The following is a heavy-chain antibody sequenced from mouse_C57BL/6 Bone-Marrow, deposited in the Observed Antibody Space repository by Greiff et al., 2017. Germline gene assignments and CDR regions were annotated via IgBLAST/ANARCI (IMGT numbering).Heavy chain of an antibody. CDR2: IDPENGDT. V-gene: IGHV14-4*01. CDR3: TRSHDYYGSSYYYAMDY. J-gene: IGHJ4*01. CDR1: GFNIKDDY. D-gene: IGHD1-1*01. Sequence: EVKLQESGAELVRPGASVKLSCTASGFNIKDDYMHWVKQRPEQGLEWIGWIDPENGDTEYASKFQGKATITADTSSNTAYLQLSSLTSEDTAVYYCTRSHDYYGSSYYYAMDYWGQGTSVTVSS.